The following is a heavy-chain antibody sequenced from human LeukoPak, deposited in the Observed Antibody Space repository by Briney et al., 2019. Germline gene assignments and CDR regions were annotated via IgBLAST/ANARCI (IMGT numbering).Heavy chain of an antibody. J-gene: IGHJ3*02. Sequence: GESLKISCKGSGYSFTTYWIGWVRQMPGKGLEWMGIIYPGDSDTRYSPSFQGQVTISADKSISTAYLQWSSLKASDTAMYYCARQTRDYDFWSAYSRGAFDIWGQGTMVTVSS. V-gene: IGHV5-51*01. CDR1: GYSFTTYW. CDR3: ARQTRDYDFWSAYSRGAFDI. CDR2: IYPGDSDT. D-gene: IGHD3-3*01.